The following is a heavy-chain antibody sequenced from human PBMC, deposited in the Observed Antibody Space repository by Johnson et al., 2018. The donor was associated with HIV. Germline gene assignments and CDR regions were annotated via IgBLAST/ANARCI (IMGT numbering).Heavy chain of an antibody. J-gene: IGHJ3*02. CDR2: TSFEGTNK. V-gene: IGHV3-30*04. Sequence: QVQLVESGGGVVQPGRSLRLSCAASGFTFSSYAMHWVRQAPGKGLEWVAVTSFEGTNKESAESVKGRFTVSRDNSKNTLYLQMDSLRVEDTAVYYCARDDARGYSGDDAFDIWGQGSMVTVSS. CDR3: ARDDARGYSGDDAFDI. D-gene: IGHD5-12*01. CDR1: GFTFSSYA.